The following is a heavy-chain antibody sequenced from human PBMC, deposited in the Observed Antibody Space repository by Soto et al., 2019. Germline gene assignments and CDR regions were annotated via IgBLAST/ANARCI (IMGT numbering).Heavy chain of an antibody. CDR3: ATTRVIAVGVSFDY. V-gene: IGHV4-39*01. D-gene: IGHD6-19*01. CDR2: IYSGST. J-gene: IGHJ4*02. CDR1: GGSISSSSSY. Sequence: SETLSLTCTVSGGSISSSSSYWGWIRQPPGKGLEWIGTIYSGSTYYNPSLKSRVTISVDTSKNQFSLKLSSVAAADTAIYSCATTRVIAVGVSFDYWCWGSLVTVSS.